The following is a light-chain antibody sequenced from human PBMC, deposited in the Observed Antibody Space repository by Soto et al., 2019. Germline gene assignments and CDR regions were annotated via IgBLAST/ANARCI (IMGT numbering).Light chain of an antibody. CDR3: QQYDKRPFT. CDR2: DVS. CDR1: QDISTY. J-gene: IGKJ4*01. Sequence: DIEMTQSPTSLSAFVGDRVTITCQASQDISTYLNWYQQRPGQAPKLLIYDVSKLETGVPSRFSGSVSGPDFILTISSLQPEDVATYYCQQYDKRPFTLGGGTKVEI. V-gene: IGKV1-33*01.